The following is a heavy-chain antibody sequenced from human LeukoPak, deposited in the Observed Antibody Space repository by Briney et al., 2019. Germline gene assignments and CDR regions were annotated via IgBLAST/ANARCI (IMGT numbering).Heavy chain of an antibody. J-gene: IGHJ4*02. V-gene: IGHV3-30*02. D-gene: IGHD2-2*01. Sequence: GGSLRLSCAASGFTFSSYGMHWVRQAPGKGLEWVAFIRYDGSNKYYADSVKGRFTISRDNSKNTLYLQMNSLRAEDTAVYYCAKDWEWASSTNIDYWGQGTLVTVSS. CDR2: IRYDGSNK. CDR3: AKDWEWASSTNIDY. CDR1: GFTFSSYG.